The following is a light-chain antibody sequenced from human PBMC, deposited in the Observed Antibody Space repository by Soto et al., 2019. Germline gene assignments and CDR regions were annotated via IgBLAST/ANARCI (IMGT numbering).Light chain of an antibody. J-gene: IGLJ2*01. CDR3: SSHAIGSTLI. CDR2: DVT. CDR1: SSDIGAYNY. Sequence: QSVLTQPASVSGSPGQSITISCTGTSSDIGAYNYVSWYQQHPDKAPDLMIFDVTNRPSGVSNRFSGSKSGNTASLTISGLQPEDEADYYCSSHAIGSTLIFGGGTKLTVL. V-gene: IGLV2-14*03.